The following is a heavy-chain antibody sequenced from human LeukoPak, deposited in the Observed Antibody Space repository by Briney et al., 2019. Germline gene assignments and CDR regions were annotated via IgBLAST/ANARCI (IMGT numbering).Heavy chain of an antibody. CDR2: ISYDGSNK. Sequence: PGGSLRLSCAASGFTFSSYAMHWVRQAPGKGLEWVAIISYDGSNKYYADSVKGRFTISRDNARNSMYLQMNSLRAEDTAMYYCGRVGGRSVAAKGDAFDIWGQGTMVTVSS. J-gene: IGHJ3*02. CDR3: GRVGGRSVAAKGDAFDI. D-gene: IGHD6-6*01. CDR1: GFTFSSYA. V-gene: IGHV3-30-3*01.